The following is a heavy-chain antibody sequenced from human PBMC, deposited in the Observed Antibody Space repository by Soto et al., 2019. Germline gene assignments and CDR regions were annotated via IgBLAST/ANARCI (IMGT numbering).Heavy chain of an antibody. CDR2: ISSSSSYI. CDR3: ARDKPPPPYYYDSSGYYYFDY. J-gene: IGHJ4*02. CDR1: GFTFSRYS. V-gene: IGHV3-21*01. D-gene: IGHD3-22*01. Sequence: LRLSCAASGFTFSRYSMNWFRQAPGKGLEWVSSISSSSSYIYYADSVKGRFTISRDDAKNSLYLQMNSLRAEDTAVYYCARDKPPPPYYYDSSGYYYFDYWGQGTLVTVSS.